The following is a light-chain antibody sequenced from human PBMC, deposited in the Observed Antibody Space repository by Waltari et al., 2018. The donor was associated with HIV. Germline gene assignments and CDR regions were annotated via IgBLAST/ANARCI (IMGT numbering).Light chain of an antibody. Sequence: EIVLTQSPGPLSLSPGERATLSCRASQSVSSTYLAWYQQKPGQAPRLLIYGASSRATGIPDRFSGSGSGTDFTRTISRLEPEDFAVYYCQQYGSSPRSITFGQGTRLEI. J-gene: IGKJ5*01. V-gene: IGKV3-20*01. CDR1: QSVSSTY. CDR2: GAS. CDR3: QQYGSSPRSIT.